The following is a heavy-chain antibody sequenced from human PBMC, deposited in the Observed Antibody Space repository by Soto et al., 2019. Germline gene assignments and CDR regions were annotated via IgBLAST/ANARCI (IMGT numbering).Heavy chain of an antibody. CDR1: GGTFSSYA. V-gene: IGHV1-69*13. J-gene: IGHJ6*02. CDR3: AREIYDILTGYYGYYGMDV. CDR2: IIPIFGTA. D-gene: IGHD3-9*01. Sequence: SVKVSCKASGGTFSSYAISWVRQAPGQGLEWMGGIIPIFGTANYAQKFQGRVTITADESTSTAYMELSSLRSEDTAVYFCAREIYDILTGYYGYYGMDVWGQGTTVTVSS.